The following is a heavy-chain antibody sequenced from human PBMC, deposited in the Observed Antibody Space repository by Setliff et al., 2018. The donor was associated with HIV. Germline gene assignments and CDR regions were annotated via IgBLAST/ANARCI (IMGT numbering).Heavy chain of an antibody. J-gene: IGHJ5*02. CDR1: GGSIRSDNYY. V-gene: IGHV4-39*01. CDR2: IHHTGGT. D-gene: IGHD3-22*01. Sequence: PSETLSLTCRVSGGSIRSDNYYWAWIRQPPGKRLEWIASIHHTGGTYYNPSLKSLVTISVGTSKDQFSLKLRSLNATDTAIYHCARSMRYFYDTSGFSWFDPWGQGTLVTVSS. CDR3: ARSMRYFYDTSGFSWFDP.